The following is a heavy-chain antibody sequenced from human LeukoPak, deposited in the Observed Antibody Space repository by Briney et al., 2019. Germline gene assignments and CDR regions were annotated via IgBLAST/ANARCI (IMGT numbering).Heavy chain of an antibody. CDR2: INPATGMNPNSGGT. D-gene: IGHD2/OR15-2a*01. Sequence: ASVTVSCEASGYRFTNYYVHWMRQAPGQGLEWMGWINPATGMNPNSGGTYYAQKFRGRVTLTTDTSISTIYMGMSSLTSDDTAIYDCARLKNILTELEGWGQGTLLTVS. CDR1: GYRFTNYY. V-gene: IGHV1-2*02. J-gene: IGHJ4*02. CDR3: ARLKNILTELEG.